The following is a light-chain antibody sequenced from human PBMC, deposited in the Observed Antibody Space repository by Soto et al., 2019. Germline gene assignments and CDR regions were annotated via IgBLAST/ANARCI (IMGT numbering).Light chain of an antibody. CDR3: QQRSNWPPWT. CDR2: DTS. Sequence: EIELTQSPATLSLSPGERATLSCRASQSISNYLAWYQQKPGQAPRLLIYDTSNRATGIPARFSGSGSGTDFTLTISSPEPEDFAVYYCQQRSNWPPWTFGQGTKVEIK. V-gene: IGKV3-11*01. J-gene: IGKJ1*01. CDR1: QSISNY.